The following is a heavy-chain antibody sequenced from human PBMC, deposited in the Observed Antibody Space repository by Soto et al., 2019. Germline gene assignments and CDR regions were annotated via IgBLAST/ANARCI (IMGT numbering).Heavy chain of an antibody. V-gene: IGHV1-69*01. CDR3: ARGGSGYTWFNEF. J-gene: IGHJ4*02. D-gene: IGHD3-22*01. Sequence: QEQLVQSGAEVKKPGSSVKVSCKASGGLFSSYPISWVRQVPGHGLEWMGGIIPVFQTADYTQRFQGRVTITAEESKNTAYMELSSLRSEDTAIYYCARGGSGYTWFNEFWGQGTLVTVSS. CDR1: GGLFSSYP. CDR2: IIPVFQTA.